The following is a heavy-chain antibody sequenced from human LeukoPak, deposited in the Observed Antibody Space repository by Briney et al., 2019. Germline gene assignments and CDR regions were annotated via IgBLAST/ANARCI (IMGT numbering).Heavy chain of an antibody. Sequence: ASVKVSCKASGYTFTSYGISWVRQAPGQGLGWMGWISAYNGNTNYAQKLQGRVTMTTDTSTSTAYMELRSLRSDDTAVYYCATSAVKDDSSGRAFDIWGQGTMVTVSS. J-gene: IGHJ3*02. CDR2: ISAYNGNT. D-gene: IGHD3-22*01. V-gene: IGHV1-18*01. CDR1: GYTFTSYG. CDR3: ATSAVKDDSSGRAFDI.